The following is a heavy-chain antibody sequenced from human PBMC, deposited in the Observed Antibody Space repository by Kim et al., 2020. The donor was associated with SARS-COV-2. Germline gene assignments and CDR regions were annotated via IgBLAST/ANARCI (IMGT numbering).Heavy chain of an antibody. Sequence: GGSLRLSCAASGFTFSSYAMTWVRQAPGKGLKWVSAISGSTINTHYADSVKGRFTISRDNSKNTLYLQMNSLRAEDTAVFYCAKTRGVGDWTHFDYWGQG. CDR1: GFTFSSYA. J-gene: IGHJ4*02. V-gene: IGHV3-23*01. D-gene: IGHD2-21*02. CDR2: ISGSTINT. CDR3: AKTRGVGDWTHFDY.